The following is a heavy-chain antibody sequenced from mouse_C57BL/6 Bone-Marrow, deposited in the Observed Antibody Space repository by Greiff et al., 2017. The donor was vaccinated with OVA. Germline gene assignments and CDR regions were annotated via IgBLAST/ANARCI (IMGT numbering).Heavy chain of an antibody. D-gene: IGHD1-1*01. Sequence: VQLQQSGAELVKPGASVKLSCKASGYTFTSYWMHWVKQRPGQGLEWIGMIHPNSGSTNYNEKFKSKATLTVDKSSSTAYMQLSSLTSEDSAVYYCARRRITTVVATRGYYAMDYWGQGTSVTVSS. CDR1: GYTFTSYW. J-gene: IGHJ4*01. CDR2: IHPNSGST. V-gene: IGHV1-64*01. CDR3: ARRRITTVVATRGYYAMDY.